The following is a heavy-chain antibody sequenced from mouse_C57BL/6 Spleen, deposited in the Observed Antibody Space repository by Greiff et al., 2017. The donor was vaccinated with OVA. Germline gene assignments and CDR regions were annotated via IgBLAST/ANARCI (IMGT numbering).Heavy chain of an antibody. CDR2: IDPSDSYT. CDR3: ARRLYSNYVDY. V-gene: IGHV1-69*01. CDR1: GYTFTSYW. J-gene: IGHJ2*01. Sequence: VQLQQPGAELVMPGASVKLSCKASGYTFTSYWMHWVKQRPGQGLEWIGEIDPSDSYTNYNQKFKGKSTLTVDKSSSTAYMQLSSLTSEDSAVYYCARRLYSNYVDYWGQGTTLTVSS. D-gene: IGHD2-5*01.